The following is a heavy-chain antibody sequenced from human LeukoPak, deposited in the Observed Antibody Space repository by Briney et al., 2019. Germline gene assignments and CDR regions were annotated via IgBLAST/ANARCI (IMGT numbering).Heavy chain of an antibody. D-gene: IGHD3-3*01. V-gene: IGHV3-23*01. CDR2: ISGSGGST. Sequence: PGGSLRLSCAASGSTFSSYAMSWVRQAPGKGLEWVSAISGSGGSTYYADSVKGRFTISRDNSENTLYLQMNSLRAKDTAVYYCAKDMLKWLLWGAFDIWGQGTMVTASS. CDR1: GSTFSSYA. CDR3: AKDMLKWLLWGAFDI. J-gene: IGHJ3*02.